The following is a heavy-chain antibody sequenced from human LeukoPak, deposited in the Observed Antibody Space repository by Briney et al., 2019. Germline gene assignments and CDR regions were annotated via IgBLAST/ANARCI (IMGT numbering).Heavy chain of an antibody. D-gene: IGHD6-13*01. V-gene: IGHV3-53*01. CDR2: LYNTGNT. Sequence: PGGSLTLSCAASGFTVNSNYLSWVRQASGKGLEWVSTLYNTGNTYYANSVKGRFSISRDNSKNTLFLQMNSLRAEDTVVYYCARLTADGRLYFVDWGPGTLVTVSS. J-gene: IGHJ4*02. CDR3: ARLTADGRLYFVD. CDR1: GFTVNSNY.